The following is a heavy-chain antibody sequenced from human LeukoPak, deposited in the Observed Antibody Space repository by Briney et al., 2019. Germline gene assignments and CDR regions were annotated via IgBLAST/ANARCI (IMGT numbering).Heavy chain of an antibody. CDR3: VGSSVFDY. CDR2: IYSGGRT. Sequence: PGGSLRLSCVASGFTVSSNYTSWVRQAPGKGLEWVSVIYSGGRTYYADSVKGRFTISRDNSKNTPYLQMNSLRAEDTAVYYCVGSSVFDYWGQGTLVTVSS. D-gene: IGHD3-10*01. V-gene: IGHV3-53*01. CDR1: GFTVSSNY. J-gene: IGHJ4*02.